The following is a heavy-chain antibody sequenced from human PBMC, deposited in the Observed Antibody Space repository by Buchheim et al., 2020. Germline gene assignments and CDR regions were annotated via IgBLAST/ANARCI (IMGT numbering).Heavy chain of an antibody. CDR2: TYYGGNT. V-gene: IGHV4-59*08. D-gene: IGHD4-17*01. J-gene: IGHJ5*02. Sequence: QVQLQESGPGLVKPSETLSLTCTVSGGSISSYYWSWIRQPPGKGLEWIGYTYYGGNTNYNPSLKSRVTISVDTYKNQFSLKVSSVTAADTAVYYCARCDGDYELYNWFDPWGQGTL. CDR3: ARCDGDYELYNWFDP. CDR1: GGSISSYY.